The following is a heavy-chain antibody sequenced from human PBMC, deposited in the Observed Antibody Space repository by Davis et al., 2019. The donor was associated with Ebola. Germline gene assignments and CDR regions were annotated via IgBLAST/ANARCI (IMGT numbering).Heavy chain of an antibody. CDR2: IWYDGSNK. D-gene: IGHD3-3*01. CDR3: ARGRRYYDFWSGQRFDP. V-gene: IGHV3-33*01. Sequence: LKISCAASGFTFSSYGMHWVRQAPGKGLEWVAVIWYDGSNKYYADSVKGRFTISRDNSKNTLYLQMNSLRAEDTAVYYCARGRRYYDFWSGQRFDPWGQGTLVTVSS. CDR1: GFTFSSYG. J-gene: IGHJ5*02.